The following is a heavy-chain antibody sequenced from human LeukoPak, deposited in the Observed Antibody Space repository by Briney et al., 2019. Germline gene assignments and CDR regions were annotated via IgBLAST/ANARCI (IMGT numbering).Heavy chain of an antibody. D-gene: IGHD2-15*01. CDR3: ARDSGGGGWYSDAFDI. CDR2: ISAYNGNT. V-gene: IGHV1-18*01. CDR1: GYTFTGYG. J-gene: IGHJ3*02. Sequence: ASVKVSCKASGYTFTGYGISWVRQAPGQGLEWMGWISAYNGNTNYAQKLQGRVTMTTDTSTSTAYMELRSLRSDDTAVYYCARDSGGGGWYSDAFDIWGQGTMVTVSS.